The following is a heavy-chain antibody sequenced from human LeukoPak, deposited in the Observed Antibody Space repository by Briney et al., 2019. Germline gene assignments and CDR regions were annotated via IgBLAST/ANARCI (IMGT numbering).Heavy chain of an antibody. Sequence: GGSLRLSCAASGFTFSSYGMHWVRQAPGKGLEWVAVISYDGSNKYYADSVKGRFTISRDNSKNTLYLQMNSLRAEDTAVYYCAKVGGYSGSDLGVTDYWGQGTLVTVSS. CDR3: AKVGGYSGSDLGVTDY. D-gene: IGHD5-12*01. J-gene: IGHJ4*02. CDR1: GFTFSSYG. V-gene: IGHV3-30*18. CDR2: ISYDGSNK.